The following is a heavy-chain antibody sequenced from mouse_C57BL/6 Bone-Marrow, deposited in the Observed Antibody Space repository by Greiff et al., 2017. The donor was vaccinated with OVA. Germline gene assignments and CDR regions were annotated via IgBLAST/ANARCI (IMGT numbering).Heavy chain of an antibody. D-gene: IGHD2-5*01. Sequence: VQLQQSGAELARPGASVKMSCKASGYTFTSYTMHWVKQRPGQGLEWIGYINPSSGYTKYNPKFNSKATLTADKSSSTAYMQLSSLTSEDSAVYYCARHYSNFWYFDVWGTGTTVTVSS. V-gene: IGHV1-4*01. CDR2: INPSSGYT. J-gene: IGHJ1*03. CDR1: GYTFTSYT. CDR3: ARHYSNFWYFDV.